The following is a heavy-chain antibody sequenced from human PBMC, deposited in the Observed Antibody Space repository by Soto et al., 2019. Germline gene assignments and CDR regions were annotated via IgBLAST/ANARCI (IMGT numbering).Heavy chain of an antibody. V-gene: IGHV1-18*01. Sequence: AAVNASCKASGCTFTIQGIIWVRQAPGQGLEWMGWISAYNGNTNYAQKLQGRVTMTTDTSTSTAYMELRSLRSDDTAVYYCARDLLRDYGDYMGWFDPWGQGTLGTVSS. CDR3: ARDLLRDYGDYMGWFDP. CDR1: GCTFTIQG. CDR2: ISAYNGNT. J-gene: IGHJ5*02. D-gene: IGHD4-17*01.